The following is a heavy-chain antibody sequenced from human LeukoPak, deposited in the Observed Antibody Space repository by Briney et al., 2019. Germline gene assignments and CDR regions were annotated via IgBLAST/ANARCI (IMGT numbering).Heavy chain of an antibody. D-gene: IGHD3-10*02. CDR1: GFTFSSHA. CDR3: VKGCSGSCQGHLGY. J-gene: IGHJ4*02. Sequence: PGGSLRLSCAASGFTFSSHAMHLVRQAPGKGLEYVSVISSNGGSTYYADSVKGRFTISRDNSKNTLYLQMSSLRAEDTAVYYCVKGCSGSCQGHLGYWAQGTLVTVSS. V-gene: IGHV3-64D*09. CDR2: ISSNGGST.